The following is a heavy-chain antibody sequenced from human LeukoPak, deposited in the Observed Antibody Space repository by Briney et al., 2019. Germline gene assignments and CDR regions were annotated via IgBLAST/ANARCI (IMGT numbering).Heavy chain of an antibody. CDR1: GFTFGDYA. Sequence: GGSLRLSCTASGFTFGDYAMSWVRQAPGKGLEWVGFIRSKAYGGTTEYAASVKGRFTISRDDSKSIAYLQMNSLKTEDTAVYYCTRADSSTWYPNYYYYYMDVWGKGTAVTISS. D-gene: IGHD6-13*01. CDR2: IRSKAYGGTT. V-gene: IGHV3-49*04. CDR3: TRADSSTWYPNYYYYYMDV. J-gene: IGHJ6*03.